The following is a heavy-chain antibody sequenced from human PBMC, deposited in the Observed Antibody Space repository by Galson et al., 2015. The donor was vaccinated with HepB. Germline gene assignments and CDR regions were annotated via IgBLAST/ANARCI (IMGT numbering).Heavy chain of an antibody. J-gene: IGHJ4*02. D-gene: IGHD1-26*01. V-gene: IGHV1-2*02. CDR3: ARETKKSTGSYYPPHY. CDR2: INPNSGGT. CDR1: GYTFIDYY. Sequence: SVKVSCKASGYTFIDYYIHWVRQAPGQGLEWMGWINPNSGGTNYAQNFQGRVTMTRDTSLSPAYMELTWLRSDDTAVYYCARETKKSTGSYYPPHYWGQGTLVTVSS.